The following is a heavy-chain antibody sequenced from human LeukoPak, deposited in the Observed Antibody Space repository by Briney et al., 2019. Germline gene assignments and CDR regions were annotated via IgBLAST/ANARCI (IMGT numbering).Heavy chain of an antibody. V-gene: IGHV4-34*01. J-gene: IGHJ4*02. CDR3: ARSVSLIRGIKCDF. CDR2: ISHSGTA. D-gene: IGHD3-10*01. Sequence: PSETLSLTCAVYGGSFSGHFWSWIRQSPGKGLEWIGEISHSGTANYHPSLKSRVTPFVDTSMNQFSLKLTSVTAADTAIYYCARSVSLIRGIKCDFWSQGTLVTVSS. CDR1: GGSFSGHF.